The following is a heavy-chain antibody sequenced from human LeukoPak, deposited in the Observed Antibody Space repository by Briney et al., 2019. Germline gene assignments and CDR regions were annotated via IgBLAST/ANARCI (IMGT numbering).Heavy chain of an antibody. CDR2: IYYSGGS. CDR3: ARGYDFWSDYYFDY. CDR1: DGSISSYY. V-gene: IGHV4-59*01. J-gene: IGHJ4*02. D-gene: IGHD3-3*01. Sequence: SETLSLTCTVSDGSISSYYWSWIRQPPGKGLEWIGYIYYSGGSNYNPSLKSRVTISVDTSKNQCSLKLSSVTAADTAVYYCARGYDFWSDYYFDYWGQGTLVTVSS.